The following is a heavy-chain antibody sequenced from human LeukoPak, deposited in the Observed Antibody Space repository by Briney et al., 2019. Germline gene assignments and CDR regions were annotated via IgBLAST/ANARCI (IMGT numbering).Heavy chain of an antibody. Sequence: GGSLRLSCAASGFTFDDYAMHWVRQAPGKGLEWVSGINWNSGRIAYADSVKGRFTISRDNAKNSLYLQMNSLRAEDAALYYCAKDATGSVVGPADYWGQGTLVTVSS. CDR1: GFTFDDYA. D-gene: IGHD3-9*01. CDR3: AKDATGSVVGPADY. J-gene: IGHJ4*02. V-gene: IGHV3-9*01. CDR2: INWNSGRI.